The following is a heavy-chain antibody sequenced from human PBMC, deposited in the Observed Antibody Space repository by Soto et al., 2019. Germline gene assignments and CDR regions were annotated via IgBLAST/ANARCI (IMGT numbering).Heavy chain of an antibody. CDR1: GYTFTSYG. V-gene: IGHV1-18*01. J-gene: IGHJ3*02. CDR2: ISAYNGNT. D-gene: IGHD3-16*02. Sequence: GASVKVSCKASGYTFTSYGISWVRQAPGQGLEWMGWISAYNGNTNYAQKLQGRVTMTTDTSTSTAYMELRSLRSDDTAVYYCASLPMITFGGVIVPDAFDIWGQGTMVTVSS. CDR3: ASLPMITFGGVIVPDAFDI.